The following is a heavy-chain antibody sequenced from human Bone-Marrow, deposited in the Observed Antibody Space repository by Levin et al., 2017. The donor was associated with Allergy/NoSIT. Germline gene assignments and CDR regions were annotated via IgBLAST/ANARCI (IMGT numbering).Heavy chain of an antibody. V-gene: IGHV4-38-2*02. Sequence: SQTLSLTCTVSGYSISSGYYWGWIRQPPGKGLEWIGSIYHSGSTYYNPSLKSRVTISVDTSKNQFSLKLSSVPAADTAVYYCAREGGYDSSGYYYPYDAFDIWGQGTMVTVSS. D-gene: IGHD3-22*01. CDR2: IYHSGST. CDR1: GYSISSGYY. J-gene: IGHJ3*02. CDR3: AREGGYDSSGYYYPYDAFDI.